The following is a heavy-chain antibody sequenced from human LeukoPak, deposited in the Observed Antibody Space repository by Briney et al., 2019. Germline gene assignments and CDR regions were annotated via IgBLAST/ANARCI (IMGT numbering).Heavy chain of an antibody. J-gene: IGHJ4*02. V-gene: IGHV1-18*01. CDR2: ISAYNGNT. CDR1: GYTFTSYG. CDR3: ARGSYPDCTNGVCPFDY. D-gene: IGHD2-8*01. Sequence: VASVKVSCKASGYTFTSYGISWVRQAPGQGLEWMGWISAYNGNTNYAQKLQGRVTMTTDTSTSTAYMELRSLRSDDTAVYYCARGSYPDCTNGVCPFDYWGQGTQVTVSS.